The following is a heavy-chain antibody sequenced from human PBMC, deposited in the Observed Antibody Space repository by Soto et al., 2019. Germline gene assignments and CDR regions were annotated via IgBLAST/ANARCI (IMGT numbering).Heavy chain of an antibody. D-gene: IGHD2-2*01. J-gene: IGHJ6*02. CDR1: GYSFTSHW. CDR3: ARQDYSNYRGGMDV. CDR2: IYPSDSDI. Sequence: PGESLKISCKTSGYSFTSHWIAWVRQMPGKGLEWMGIIYPSDSDIRYRPSFQGQVTISVDKSIGTAYLQWNSLKASDTATYYCARQDYSNYRGGMDVWGQGTTVTVSS. V-gene: IGHV5-51*01.